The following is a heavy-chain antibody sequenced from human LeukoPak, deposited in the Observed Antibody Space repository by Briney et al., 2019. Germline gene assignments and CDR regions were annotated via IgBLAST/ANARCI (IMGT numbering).Heavy chain of an antibody. D-gene: IGHD1-7*01. Sequence: PSETLSLTCTVSGGSFSSYYWSWIRQPPGKGLEWIGYIYYSGSTNYNPSLKSRVTISVDTSKNQFSLKLSSVTAAETAVYHCARDNWNYGSSMDVWGQGTTVTVSS. CDR1: GGSFSSYY. CDR2: IYYSGST. V-gene: IGHV4-59*01. J-gene: IGHJ6*02. CDR3: ARDNWNYGSSMDV.